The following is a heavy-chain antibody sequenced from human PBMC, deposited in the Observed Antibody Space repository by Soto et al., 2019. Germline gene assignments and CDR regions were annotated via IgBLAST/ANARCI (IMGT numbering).Heavy chain of an antibody. CDR2: ISAYNGNT. V-gene: IGHV1-18*01. J-gene: IGHJ5*02. CDR1: GYTFTSYG. CDR3: AXDKDDFWSGYSNDGFDP. D-gene: IGHD3-3*01. Sequence: ASVKVSCKASGYTFTSYGISWVRQAPGQGLEWMGWISAYNGNTNYAQKLQGRVTMTTDTSTSTAYMELRSLRSDDTAVYYCAXDKDDFWSGYSNDGFDPWGPGTLVTVSS.